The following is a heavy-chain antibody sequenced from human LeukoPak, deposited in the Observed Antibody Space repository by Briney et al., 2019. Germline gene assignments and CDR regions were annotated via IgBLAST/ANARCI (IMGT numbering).Heavy chain of an antibody. Sequence: GASVKVSCKASGYAFNNYGITWVRQAPGRGLEWMGWMNPNSGNTGYAQKFQGRVTMTRNTSISIAYMELSSLRSEDTAVYYCARRLAGTWYYYGMDVWGQGTTVTVSS. CDR2: MNPNSGNT. V-gene: IGHV1-8*02. CDR3: ARRLAGTWYYYGMDV. CDR1: GYAFNNYG. J-gene: IGHJ6*02. D-gene: IGHD6-19*01.